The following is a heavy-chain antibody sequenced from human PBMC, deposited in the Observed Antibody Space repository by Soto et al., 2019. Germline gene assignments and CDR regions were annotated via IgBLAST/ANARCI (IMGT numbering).Heavy chain of an antibody. CDR3: ARSLTLVGSRGYFYY. CDR2: FYHSGST. CDR1: DGSISSGGYS. V-gene: IGHV4-30-2*01. J-gene: IGHJ4*02. D-gene: IGHD1-26*01. Sequence: QLQLQESGSGLVKPSQTLSLTCAVSDGSISSGGYSWSWIRQPPGKALEWIVYFYHSGSTYYNPVLKSRVTISVDRSKNQCSLNLSSVTAADTAVYYCARSLTLVGSRGYFYYWGQGTLVTVSS.